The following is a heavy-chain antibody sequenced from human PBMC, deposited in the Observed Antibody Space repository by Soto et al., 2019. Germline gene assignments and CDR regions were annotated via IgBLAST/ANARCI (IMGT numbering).Heavy chain of an antibody. D-gene: IGHD2-15*01. CDR3: AKLAYCSGGSCYSSFFDC. Sequence: ESGGGVVQPGRSLRLSCAASGFTFSSYGMHWVRQAPGKGLEWVAVISYDGRNKYYADSVKGRFTISRDNSKNTLFLQMNSLIAEDTAVYYCAKLAYCSGGSCYSSFFDCWGQGTLVTVSS. CDR1: GFTFSSYG. CDR2: ISYDGRNK. J-gene: IGHJ5*01. V-gene: IGHV3-30*18.